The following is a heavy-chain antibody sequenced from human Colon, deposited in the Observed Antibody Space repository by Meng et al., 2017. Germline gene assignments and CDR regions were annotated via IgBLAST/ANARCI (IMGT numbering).Heavy chain of an antibody. J-gene: IGHJ5*02. D-gene: IGHD3-10*01. CDR1: GGSISGNGYY. CDR3: ARDPSNRGAFFDP. Sequence: QVQRQASGPVLVKPSQTLSLTCVVSGGSISGNGYYWSWIRQHPGKGLEWIGYVHDSGDTYYKSSLKSRITISIDTSENQFSLKLKSVTAADTAVYYCARDPSNRGAFFDPWGQGTLVTSPQ. CDR2: VHDSGDT. V-gene: IGHV4-31*11.